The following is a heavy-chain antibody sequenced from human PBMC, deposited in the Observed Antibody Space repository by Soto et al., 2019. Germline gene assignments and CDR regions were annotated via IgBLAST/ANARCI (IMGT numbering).Heavy chain of an antibody. D-gene: IGHD7-27*01. CDR3: ARDVDHGAPNFFLYYAMDV. V-gene: IGHV1-46*01. CDR1: GYSFIGYY. CDR2: INPSAGST. J-gene: IGHJ6*02. Sequence: ASVKVSCKASGYSFIGYYMHWVRQAPGQGLEWMGMINPSAGSTHYAQKFQGRVSMTRDTSTATLYMELSSLRSEDTAVYYCARDVDHGAPNFFLYYAMDVWGQGTTVTVYS.